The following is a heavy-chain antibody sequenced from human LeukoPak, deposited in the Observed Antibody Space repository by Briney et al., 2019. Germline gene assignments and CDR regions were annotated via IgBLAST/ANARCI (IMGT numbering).Heavy chain of an antibody. V-gene: IGHV4-39*01. CDR2: IYYSGST. Sequence: SETLSLTCTVSGGSISSSSYYWGWIRQPPGKGLEWIGSIYYSGSTYYNPSLKSRVTISVDTSKNQFSLKLSSVTAADTAVYYCARDYFSAMDFDYWGQGTLVTVSS. CDR3: ARDYFSAMDFDY. J-gene: IGHJ4*02. D-gene: IGHD2/OR15-2a*01. CDR1: GGSISSSSYY.